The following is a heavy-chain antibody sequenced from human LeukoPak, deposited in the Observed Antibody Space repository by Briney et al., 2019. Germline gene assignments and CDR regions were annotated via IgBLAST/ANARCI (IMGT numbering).Heavy chain of an antibody. J-gene: IGHJ4*02. V-gene: IGHV3-64*01. Sequence: GGSLRLSCAASGFTFSSYAMHWVRQAPGKGLEYVSAISSNGGSTYYANSVKGRFTISRDNSKNTLYLQMGSLRAEDTAVYYCARTYYYDSSGYSQFDYWGQGTLVTVSS. CDR2: ISSNGGST. D-gene: IGHD3-22*01. CDR3: ARTYYYDSSGYSQFDY. CDR1: GFTFSSYA.